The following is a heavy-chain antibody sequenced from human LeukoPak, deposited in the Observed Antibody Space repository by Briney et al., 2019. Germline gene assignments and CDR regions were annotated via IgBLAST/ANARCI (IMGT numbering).Heavy chain of an antibody. Sequence: PGGSLRLSCAASGFSFNNAWMTWVRQAPGKGLEWVGRIKSKTDGGTTDYGAPVKGRFTISRDDSKDTLYLQMNSLKTEDTAVYYCTTRRLAAAGFDYWGQGTLVTVSS. V-gene: IGHV3-15*01. CDR3: TTRRLAAAGFDY. J-gene: IGHJ4*02. D-gene: IGHD6-13*01. CDR1: GFSFNNAW. CDR2: IKSKTDGGTT.